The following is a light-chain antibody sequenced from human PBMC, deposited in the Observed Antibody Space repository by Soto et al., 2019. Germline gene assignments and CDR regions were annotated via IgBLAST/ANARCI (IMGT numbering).Light chain of an antibody. CDR1: QSVRSSY. CDR3: QQYGSSGT. Sequence: TQKQSTLSLSPGERAALSCKASQSVRSSYLAWNQQKPGQAPRLLIYGASSRATGIPDRFSGSGSGTDFTLTISRLEPEDFAVYYCQQYGSSGTFGQGTKVDIK. CDR2: GAS. V-gene: IGKV3-20*01. J-gene: IGKJ1*01.